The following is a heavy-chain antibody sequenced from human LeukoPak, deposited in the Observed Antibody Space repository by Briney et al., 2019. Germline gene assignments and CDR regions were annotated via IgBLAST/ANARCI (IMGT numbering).Heavy chain of an antibody. CDR3: ARDTEWEVNPDYFDY. J-gene: IGHJ4*02. D-gene: IGHD1-26*01. CDR1: GYIFRSYG. V-gene: IGHV1-18*01. Sequence: ASVKVSCKASGYIFRSYGISWVRQAPGQGLEWMGWISAYNGNTKYAQKVQGRVTMTTDTSTSTAYMELRRLRSDDTAVYYCARDTEWEVNPDYFDYWGQGTLVTVSS. CDR2: ISAYNGNT.